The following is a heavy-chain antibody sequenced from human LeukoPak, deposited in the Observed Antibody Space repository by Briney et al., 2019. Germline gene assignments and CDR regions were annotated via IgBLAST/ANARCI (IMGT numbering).Heavy chain of an antibody. CDR2: IYYSGST. CDR3: ARVRGYRTVAFDY. J-gene: IGHJ4*02. CDR1: GGSISSSSYY. V-gene: IGHV4-39*07. Sequence: KASETLSLTCTVSGGSISSSSYYWGWIRQPPGKGLEWIGSIYYSGSTSYNPSLKSRVTISVDTSKNPVSLKLSSVTAADTAVYYCARVRGYRTVAFDYWGQGTLVTVSS. D-gene: IGHD2-15*01.